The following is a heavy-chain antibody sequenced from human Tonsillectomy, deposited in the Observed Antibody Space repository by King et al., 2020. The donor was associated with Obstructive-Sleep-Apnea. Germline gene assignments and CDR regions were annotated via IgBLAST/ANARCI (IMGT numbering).Heavy chain of an antibody. CDR2: INHSGST. D-gene: IGHD6-13*01. V-gene: IGHV4-34*01. CDR1: GGSFSDYY. Sequence: VQLQQWGAGLLKPSETLSLTCAVFGGSFSDYYWSWIRQPPGKGLEWIGEINHSGSTNYNPSLKSRVTISVDTSKNQSSLKLNFVTAADTAVYYCARGSGAAAVNWFDPWGQGTLVTVSS. J-gene: IGHJ5*02. CDR3: ARGSGAAAVNWFDP.